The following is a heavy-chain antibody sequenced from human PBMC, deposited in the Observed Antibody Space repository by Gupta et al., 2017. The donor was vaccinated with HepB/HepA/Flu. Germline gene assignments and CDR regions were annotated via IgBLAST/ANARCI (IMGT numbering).Heavy chain of an antibody. Sequence: QLQLQVSGPGLVKPSETLSLTCTVSGGSISSSSYYWGCICQSPGQGLEWIGSISYNGSTDSNPSLRSRVTISVDTSKNQFSLKVTSVTDADTSVYYCARQGGPNCSGGSCFRIDYWGQGTLVTGSS. D-gene: IGHD2-15*01. CDR2: ISYNGST. V-gene: IGHV4-39*01. J-gene: IGHJ4*02. CDR1: GGSISSSSYY. CDR3: ARQGGPNCSGGSCFRIDY.